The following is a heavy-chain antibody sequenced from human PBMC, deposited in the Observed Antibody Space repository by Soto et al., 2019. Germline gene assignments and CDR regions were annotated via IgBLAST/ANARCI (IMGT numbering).Heavy chain of an antibody. CDR3: AKDWLAVRGEQPTD. V-gene: IGHV3-23*01. Sequence: EVQLLESGGGLVQPGGSLRLSCAASGFTFSSYAMSWVRQAPGKGLEWGSAISGSGGSTYYADSVKGRFTISRDNSKNTLYLQMNSLSAEDTAVYYCAKDWLAVRGEQPTDWGQGTLVTVSS. J-gene: IGHJ4*02. CDR2: ISGSGGST. CDR1: GFTFSSYA. D-gene: IGHD3-10*01.